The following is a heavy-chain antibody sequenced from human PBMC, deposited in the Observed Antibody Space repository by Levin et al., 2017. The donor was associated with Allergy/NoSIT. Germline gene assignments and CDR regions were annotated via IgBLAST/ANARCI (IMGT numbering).Heavy chain of an antibody. V-gene: IGHV3-33*01. J-gene: IGHJ3*02. CDR1: GFTFSSYG. CDR3: AREGFRELLPDAFDI. Sequence: GESLKISCAASGFTFSSYGMHWVRQAPGKGLEWVAVIWYDGSNKYYADSVKGRFTISRDNSKNTLYLQMNSLRAEDTAVYYCAREGFRELLPDAFDIWGQGTMVTVSS. D-gene: IGHD3-10*01. CDR2: IWYDGSNK.